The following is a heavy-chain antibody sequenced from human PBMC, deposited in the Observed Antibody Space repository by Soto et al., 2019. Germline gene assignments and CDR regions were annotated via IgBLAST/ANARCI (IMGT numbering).Heavy chain of an antibody. CDR3: ARLPFPGGWFDP. J-gene: IGHJ5*02. Sequence: QVHLVESGGGLVKPGGSLRLSCAASGIIFSDYMSWIRQAPGKGLEWLSYISGSGRTIYSADSVKGRFTISRDNATNSLYLQMNSLRAEDTAVYYCARLPFPGGWFDPWGQGTLVTVSS. D-gene: IGHD3-16*01. CDR1: GIIFSDY. V-gene: IGHV3-11*01. CDR2: ISGSGRTI.